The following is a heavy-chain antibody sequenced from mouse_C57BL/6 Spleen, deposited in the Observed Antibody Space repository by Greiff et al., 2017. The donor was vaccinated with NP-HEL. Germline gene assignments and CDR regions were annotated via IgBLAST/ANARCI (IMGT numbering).Heavy chain of an antibody. J-gene: IGHJ4*01. V-gene: IGHV2-5*01. D-gene: IGHD1-1*01. CDR2: IWRGGST. CDR3: AKIFDYGSSYSAMDY. Sequence: VQLQQSGPGLVQPSQSLSITCTVSGFSLTSYGVHWVRQSPGKGLEWLGVIWRGGSTDYNAAFMSRLRITKDNSKSQVFFKMNSLQADDTAIYYCAKIFDYGSSYSAMDYWGQGTSVTVSS. CDR1: GFSLTSYG.